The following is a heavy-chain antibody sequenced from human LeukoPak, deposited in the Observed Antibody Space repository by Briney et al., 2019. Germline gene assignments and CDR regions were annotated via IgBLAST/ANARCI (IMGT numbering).Heavy chain of an antibody. Sequence: SETLSLTCTVSGGSISSYYWSWIRQPAGKGLEWIGRIYTSGSTNYNPSLKSRVTMSVDTSKNQFSLKLSSVTAADTAVYYCARGTPMGQQLAPLNYWGQGTLVTVSS. J-gene: IGHJ4*02. D-gene: IGHD6-13*01. CDR2: IYTSGST. V-gene: IGHV4-4*07. CDR3: ARGTPMGQQLAPLNY. CDR1: GGSISSYY.